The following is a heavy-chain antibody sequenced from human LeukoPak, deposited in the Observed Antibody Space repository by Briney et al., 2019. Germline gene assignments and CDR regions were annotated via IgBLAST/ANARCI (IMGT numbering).Heavy chain of an antibody. J-gene: IGHJ4*02. V-gene: IGHV3-7*01. D-gene: IGHD6-19*01. Sequence: GGSLRLSCATSGFTFSSYWMSWVRQAPGKGLEWVANIKQDESKKYYVDSVKGRFTISRDNAKNSLYLQMNSLRAEDTAVYYCTRVYEYISGWYRNDYWGQGTLVTVSS. CDR2: IKQDESKK. CDR3: TRVYEYISGWYRNDY. CDR1: GFTFSSYW.